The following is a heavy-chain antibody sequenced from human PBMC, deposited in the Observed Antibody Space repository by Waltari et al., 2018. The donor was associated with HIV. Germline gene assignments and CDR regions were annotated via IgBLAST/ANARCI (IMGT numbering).Heavy chain of an antibody. J-gene: IGHJ4*02. CDR1: GFTFSTFA. CDR3: ARGGYYYDISGYYHY. D-gene: IGHD3-22*01. CDR2: IWYDGDNK. Sequence: QVQLVESGGGVVQPGRSLRLSCEASGFTFSTFAMHWVRQAPGKGLEWVAVIWYDGDNKYYADSVKGRFTISRDNSKNTLYLQMNSLRVEDTAVYYCARGGYYYDISGYYHYWGQGTLVTVSS. V-gene: IGHV3-33*01.